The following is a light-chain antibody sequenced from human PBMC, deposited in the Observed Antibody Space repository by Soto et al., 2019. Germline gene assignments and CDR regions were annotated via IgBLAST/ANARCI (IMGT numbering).Light chain of an antibody. V-gene: IGLV2-14*01. Sequence: QSALTQPASVSGSLGQSITISCTGTSSDVGGYNYVSWYQQHPGKDPKVVIFEVTYRPSGVSSRFSGSKSGNTASLTVSGLQDENEGAYYCSSYTTSSTVVFGGGTKVTVL. CDR3: SSYTTSSTVV. CDR2: EVT. CDR1: SSDVGGYNY. J-gene: IGLJ2*01.